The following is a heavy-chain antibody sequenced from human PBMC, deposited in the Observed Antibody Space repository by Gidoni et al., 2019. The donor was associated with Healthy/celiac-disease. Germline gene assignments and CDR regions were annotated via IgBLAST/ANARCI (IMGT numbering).Heavy chain of an antibody. V-gene: IGHV3-21*01. CDR2: ISSSSSYI. Sequence: EVQLVESGGGLVKPGGSLRLSCAASGFTFSSHSMNWVRQAPGKGLELVSSISSSSSYIYYADSVKGRFTISRDNAKNSLYLQMNSLRAEDTAVYYCARGKSDDFWSGYYNHFDYWGQGTLVTVSS. CDR1: GFTFSSHS. D-gene: IGHD3-3*01. J-gene: IGHJ4*02. CDR3: ARGKSDDFWSGYYNHFDY.